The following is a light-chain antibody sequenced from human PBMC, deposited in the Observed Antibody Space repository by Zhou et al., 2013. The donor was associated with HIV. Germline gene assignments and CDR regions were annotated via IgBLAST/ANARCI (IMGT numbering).Light chain of an antibody. J-gene: IGKJ1*01. Sequence: IQLTQSPSSLSASVGDRVTITCRASQGISSYLAWYQQKPGKAPKFLIYGASTLQSGVPSRFSASGSGTDFTLTISCLQSEDFASYYCQQYYTFPWTFGQGTKVEIK. CDR1: QGISSY. CDR3: QQYYTFPWT. CDR2: GAS. V-gene: IGKV1-9*01.